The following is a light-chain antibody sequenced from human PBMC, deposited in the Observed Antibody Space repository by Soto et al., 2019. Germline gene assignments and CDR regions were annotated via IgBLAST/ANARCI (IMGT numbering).Light chain of an antibody. CDR3: CSYAGNSSFV. J-gene: IGLJ1*01. Sequence: QSVLTQPPSASGSPGQSVTISCTGTSSDVGGYNYVSWYQQHPGKAPKLMIYEGTKRPSGVSNRFSGSKSGNTASLTISGLQAEDEADYYCCSYAGNSSFVFGTGTK. V-gene: IGLV2-23*01. CDR1: SSDVGGYNY. CDR2: EGT.